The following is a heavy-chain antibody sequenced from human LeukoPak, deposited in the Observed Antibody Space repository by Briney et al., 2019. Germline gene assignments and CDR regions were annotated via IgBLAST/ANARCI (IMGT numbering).Heavy chain of an antibody. CDR1: GGTFSSYA. D-gene: IGHD7-27*01. Sequence: GGSVKVSCKASGGTFSSYAISWVRQAPGQGLEWMGWINPNSGGTNYAQKFQGRVSMTRDTSISTAYMELSRLRSDDAAVYYCARDLNGDIDYWGQGTLVTVSS. CDR2: INPNSGGT. CDR3: ARDLNGDIDY. J-gene: IGHJ4*02. V-gene: IGHV1-2*02.